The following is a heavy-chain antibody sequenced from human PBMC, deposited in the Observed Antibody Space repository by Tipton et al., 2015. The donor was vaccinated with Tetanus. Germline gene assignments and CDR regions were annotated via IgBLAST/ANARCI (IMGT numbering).Heavy chain of an antibody. CDR1: GGSISSYY. Sequence: TLSLTCTVSGGSISSYYWSWIRQPPRKGLEWIGYIYYSGSTNYNPSLKSRVTISVDTSKNQFSLKLSSVTAADTAVYYCARGRVQLEHNYYYYYGMDVWGQGTTVTVSS. J-gene: IGHJ6*02. V-gene: IGHV4-59*01. D-gene: IGHD1-1*01. CDR2: IYYSGST. CDR3: ARGRVQLEHNYYYYYGMDV.